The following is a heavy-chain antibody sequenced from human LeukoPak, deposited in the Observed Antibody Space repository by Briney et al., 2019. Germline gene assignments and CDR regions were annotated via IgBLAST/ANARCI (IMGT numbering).Heavy chain of an antibody. D-gene: IGHD3-16*01. CDR1: GFTFSSYG. V-gene: IGHV3-30*02. Sequence: PGGSLRLSCAASGFTFSSYGMHWVRQAPGKGLEWVAFIRYDGSNKYYADSVKGRFTISRDNSKNTLYLQMNSLRAEDTAVYYCAKEKGEAIYYYYMDVWGKGTTVTISS. CDR2: IRYDGSNK. J-gene: IGHJ6*03. CDR3: AKEKGEAIYYYYMDV.